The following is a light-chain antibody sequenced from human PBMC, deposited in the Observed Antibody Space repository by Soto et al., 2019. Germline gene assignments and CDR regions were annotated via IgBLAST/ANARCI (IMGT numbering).Light chain of an antibody. CDR3: HQYGSAPWVT. Sequence: EIVLTQSPGTLSLSPGERATLSCRASQSVSSSYLAWYQQKPGQAPRLLIYGASSRATGIPDRFSGSGSGTDFTLTISRLEPEDFAVYYCHQYGSAPWVTFGQGTKVEIK. CDR2: GAS. V-gene: IGKV3-20*01. CDR1: QSVSSSY. J-gene: IGKJ1*01.